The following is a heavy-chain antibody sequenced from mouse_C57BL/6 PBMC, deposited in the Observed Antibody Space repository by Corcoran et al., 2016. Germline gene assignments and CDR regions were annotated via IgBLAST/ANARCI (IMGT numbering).Heavy chain of an antibody. CDR1: GYAFSSYW. CDR2: IYPGDGDT. V-gene: IGHV1-80*01. Sequence: QVQLQQSGAELVKPGASVKISCKASGYAFSSYWMNWVKQRPGKGLEWIGQIYPGDGDTNYNGKFKGKATLTADKSSSTAYMQLSSLTSEDSAVYFCARPYDGYTWFAYWGQGTLVTVSA. D-gene: IGHD2-3*01. J-gene: IGHJ3*01. CDR3: ARPYDGYTWFAY.